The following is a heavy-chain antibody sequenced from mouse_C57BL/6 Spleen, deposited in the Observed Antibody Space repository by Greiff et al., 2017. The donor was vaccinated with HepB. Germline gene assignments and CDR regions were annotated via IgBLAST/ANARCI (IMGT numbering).Heavy chain of an antibody. CDR3: ARDEGYAIFDY. CDR1: GYAFSSSW. D-gene: IGHD2-3*01. Sequence: QVQLQQSGPELVKPGASVKISCKASGYAFSSSWMNWVKPRPGKGLEWIGRIYPGDGDTNYNGKFKGKATLTADKSSSTAYMQLSSLTSEDSAVYFCARDEGYAIFDYWGQGTTLTFSS. CDR2: IYPGDGDT. J-gene: IGHJ2*01. V-gene: IGHV1-82*01.